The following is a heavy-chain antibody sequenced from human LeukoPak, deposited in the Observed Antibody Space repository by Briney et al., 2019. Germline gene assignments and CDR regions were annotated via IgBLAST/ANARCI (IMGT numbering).Heavy chain of an antibody. D-gene: IGHD3-10*01. J-gene: IGHJ6*02. CDR3: AKDSVWFGDLLGGMDV. Sequence: GGSLRLSCAASGFTFSSYAMSWVRQAPGKGLEWVSGISGSGGSTYYAASVKGRFTISRDISKNTLYLQMNTLRTEDTAVYYCAKDSVWFGDLLGGMDVWGQGTTVTVSS. CDR1: GFTFSSYA. CDR2: ISGSGGST. V-gene: IGHV3-23*01.